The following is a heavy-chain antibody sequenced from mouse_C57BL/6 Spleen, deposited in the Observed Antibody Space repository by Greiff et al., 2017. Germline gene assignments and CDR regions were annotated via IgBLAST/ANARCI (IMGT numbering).Heavy chain of an antibody. CDR1: GYTFTSYW. CDR3: ARNCGSEDLSWYFDV. D-gene: IGHD6-1*01. CDR2: INPSCGYT. J-gene: IGHJ1*03. V-gene: IGHV1-7*01. Sequence: QVQLQQSGAELAKPGASVKLSCKASGYTFTSYWMHWVKQRTGQGLEWIGYINPSCGYTTYNQKFKDKATLTADKSSSTAYMQLSSLTSEDSAVYYCARNCGSEDLSWYFDVWGTGTTVTVSS.